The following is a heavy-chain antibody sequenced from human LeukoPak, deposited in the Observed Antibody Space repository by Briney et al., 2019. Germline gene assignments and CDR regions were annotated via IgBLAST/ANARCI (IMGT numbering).Heavy chain of an antibody. D-gene: IGHD1-26*01. J-gene: IGHJ4*02. CDR2: IYYSGST. CDR3: AVYYEGFVDY. Sequence: SETLSLTCTVSGGSIGSYYWSWIRQPPGKGLEWIGYIYYSGSTNYNPSLKSRVTISVDTSKNQFSLKLSSVTAADTAVYYCAVYYEGFVDYWGQGTLVTVSS. CDR1: GGSIGSYY. V-gene: IGHV4-59*08.